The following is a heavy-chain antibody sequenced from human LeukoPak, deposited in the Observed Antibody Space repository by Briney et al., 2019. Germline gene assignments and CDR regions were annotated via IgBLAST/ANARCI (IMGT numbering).Heavy chain of an antibody. CDR3: ARDKVVALPYYMDV. CDR2: INPNSGGT. V-gene: IGHV1-2*02. D-gene: IGHD2-15*01. CDR1: GYTFTGYY. J-gene: IGHJ6*03. Sequence: ASVKVSCKASGYTFTGYYMHWVRQAPGQGLEWMGWINPNSGGTNYAQKFQGRVTMTRDTSISTAYMELSRLRSDDTAVYYCARDKVVALPYYMDVWGKGTTVTVSS.